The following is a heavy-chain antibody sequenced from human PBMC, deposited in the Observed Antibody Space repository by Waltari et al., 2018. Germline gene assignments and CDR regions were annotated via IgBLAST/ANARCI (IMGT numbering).Heavy chain of an antibody. J-gene: IGHJ6*03. Sequence: QVQLVQSGAEVRKPGASVKVSCKASGYTFINYDINWVRQATGQGLEWMGWMNPISGNTGYAQKFEGRVTITRNTSISTAYMELSSLRSEDTAVYYCARGGDYDISGVYFYYYMDVWGKGTTVTVSS. D-gene: IGHD3-22*01. CDR2: MNPISGNT. CDR3: ARGGDYDISGVYFYYYMDV. V-gene: IGHV1-8*03. CDR1: GYTFINYD.